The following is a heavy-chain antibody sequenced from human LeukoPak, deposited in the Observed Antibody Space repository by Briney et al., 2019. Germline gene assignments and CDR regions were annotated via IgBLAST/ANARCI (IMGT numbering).Heavy chain of an antibody. CDR1: GGSISSYY. Sequence: SETLSLTCTVSGGSISSYYWSWIRQPPGKGLEWIGYIYYSGSTNYNPSLKSRVTISVDTSKNQFSLKLSSVTAADTAVYYCARAKPRDAFDIWGQGQWSPSLQ. CDR2: IYYSGST. V-gene: IGHV4-59*01. J-gene: IGHJ3*02. CDR3: ARAKPRDAFDI.